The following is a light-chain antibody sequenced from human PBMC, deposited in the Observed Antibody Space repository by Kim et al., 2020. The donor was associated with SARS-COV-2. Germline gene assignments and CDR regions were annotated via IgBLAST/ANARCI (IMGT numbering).Light chain of an antibody. J-gene: IGKJ2*01. V-gene: IGKV3-20*01. CDR3: QQYGGSPPMYT. CDR1: GRVSSSN. Sequence: PGDRASLACGASGRVSSSNLAWYMQKPGQAPRLLIYGTSNRATGIPDRFSGSGSGTDFTLTISRREPEDFAVYYCQQYGGSPPMYTFGQGTKLEI. CDR2: GTS.